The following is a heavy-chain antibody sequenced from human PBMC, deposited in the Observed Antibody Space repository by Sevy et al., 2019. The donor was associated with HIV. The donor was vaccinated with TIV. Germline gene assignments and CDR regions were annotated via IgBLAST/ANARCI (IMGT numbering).Heavy chain of an antibody. CDR1: GGSISSSSYY. V-gene: IGHV4-39*01. D-gene: IGHD3-10*01. CDR3: AVITMVRGVTYYYYGMDV. CDR2: IYYSGST. J-gene: IGHJ6*02. Sequence: SETLSLTCTVSGGSISSSSYYWGWIRQPTGKGLEWIGSIYYSGSTYYNPSLKSRVTISVDTSKNQFSLKLSSVTAADTAVYYCAVITMVRGVTYYYYGMDVWGQGTTVTVSS.